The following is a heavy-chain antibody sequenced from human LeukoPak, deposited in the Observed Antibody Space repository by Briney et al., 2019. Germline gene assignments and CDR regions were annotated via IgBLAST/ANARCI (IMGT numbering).Heavy chain of an antibody. CDR1: GGSISSYY. CDR2: IYTSGST. Sequence: SEALSLTCTVSGGSISSYYWSWIRQPPGKGLECVGYIYTSGSTNYNPSLKSRVTISVDTSKNQFCLKLGSATAADTAVYDCARLSGSLVSAFDIWGQGTMVTVSS. D-gene: IGHD1-26*01. V-gene: IGHV4-4*09. CDR3: ARLSGSLVSAFDI. J-gene: IGHJ3*02.